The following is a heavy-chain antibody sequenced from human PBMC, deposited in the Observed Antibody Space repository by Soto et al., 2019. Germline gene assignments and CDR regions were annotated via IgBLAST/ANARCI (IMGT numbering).Heavy chain of an antibody. CDR1: GFTFSSYA. J-gene: IGHJ4*02. CDR2: ISYDGSNK. V-gene: IGHV3-30-3*01. CDR3: ARDWQLGY. Sequence: QVQLVESGGGVVQPGRSLRLSCAASGFTFSSYAMHWVRQAPGKGLEWVAVISYDGSNKYYADSVKGRFTISSDNSKNTLYLQMNSLRAEDTAVYYCARDWQLGYWGQGTLVTVSS. D-gene: IGHD6-6*01.